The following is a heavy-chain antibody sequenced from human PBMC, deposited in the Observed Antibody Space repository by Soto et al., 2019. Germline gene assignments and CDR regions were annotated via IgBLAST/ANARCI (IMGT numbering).Heavy chain of an antibody. CDR1: GYTFTSYD. J-gene: IGHJ6*02. Sequence: ASVKVSCKASGYTFTSYDINWVRQATGQGLEWMGWMNPNSGNTGYAQKFQGRVTMTRDTSISTAYMELSRLRSDDTAVYYCARDRAESYYYYGMDVWGQGTTVTVYS. CDR2: MNPNSGNT. CDR3: ARDRAESYYYYGMDV. V-gene: IGHV1-8*01. D-gene: IGHD3-10*01.